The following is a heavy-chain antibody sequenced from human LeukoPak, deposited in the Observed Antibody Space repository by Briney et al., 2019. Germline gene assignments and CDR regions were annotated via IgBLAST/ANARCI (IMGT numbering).Heavy chain of an antibody. CDR2: IRSKGNTYAT. D-gene: IGHD4-17*01. J-gene: IGHJ4*02. Sequence: PGGSLRLSCAASGFTFSGSSIHWVRQASGQGLEWVGRIRSKGNTYATEYAASVKGRFTISRDDSRNTAFLQMNSLKSEDTAVYCCSSPGGDYVSLSGYWGQGTLVTVSS. CDR3: SSPGGDYVSLSGY. V-gene: IGHV3-73*01. CDR1: GFTFSGSS.